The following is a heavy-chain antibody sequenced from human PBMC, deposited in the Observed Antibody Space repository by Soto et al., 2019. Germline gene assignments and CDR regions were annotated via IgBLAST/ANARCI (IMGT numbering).Heavy chain of an antibody. Sequence: SETLSLTCTVSGGSISSSSYYWGWIRQPPGKGLEWIGSIYYSGSTYYNPSLKSRVTISVDTSKNQFSLKLSSVTAADTAVYYCARHAYYYDSSGYYFFDYWGQGTLVTVFS. V-gene: IGHV4-39*01. CDR2: IYYSGST. J-gene: IGHJ4*02. CDR3: ARHAYYYDSSGYYFFDY. CDR1: GGSISSSSYY. D-gene: IGHD3-22*01.